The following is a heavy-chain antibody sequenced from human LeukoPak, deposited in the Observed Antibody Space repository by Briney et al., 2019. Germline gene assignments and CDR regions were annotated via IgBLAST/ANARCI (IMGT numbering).Heavy chain of an antibody. CDR3: ASYIVGPTLDY. CDR2: ISSSKTV. Sequence: GGSLRLSCAASGFTFSDYSMNWVRQAPGMGLEWVSYISSSKTVYYADSVKGRFTISRDNAKRSLYLQMNSLRAGDTAVYFCASYIVGPTLDYWGQGTLVTVSS. D-gene: IGHD1-26*01. CDR1: GFTFSDYS. J-gene: IGHJ4*02. V-gene: IGHV3-69-1*02.